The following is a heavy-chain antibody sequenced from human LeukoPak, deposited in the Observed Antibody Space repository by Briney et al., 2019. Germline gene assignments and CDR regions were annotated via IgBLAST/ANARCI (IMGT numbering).Heavy chain of an antibody. CDR1: GYTFTSYD. Sequence: ASVKVSCKASGYTFTSYDINWVRQATGQGLEWMGWMNPNSGNTGYAQKFQGRVTITADESTSTAYMELSSLRSEDTAVYYCARDPIPETIFGVVIIPYYFDYWGQGTLVTVSS. J-gene: IGHJ4*02. V-gene: IGHV1-8*01. CDR3: ARDPIPETIFGVVIIPYYFDY. D-gene: IGHD3-3*01. CDR2: MNPNSGNT.